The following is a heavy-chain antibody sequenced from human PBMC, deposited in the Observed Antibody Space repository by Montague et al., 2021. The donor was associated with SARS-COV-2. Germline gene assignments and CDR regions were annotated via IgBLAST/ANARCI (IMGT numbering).Heavy chain of an antibody. CDR2: IYYSGST. V-gene: IGHV4-39*01. CDR1: GGPISSSSYY. J-gene: IGHJ5*02. D-gene: IGHD3-3*01. Sequence: SETLSLTCTVSGGPISSSSYYWGWIRQPPGKGLEWIGSIYYSGSTYYNPSLKSRVTISVDTSKSQFSLKLSSVTAADTAVYYCARQKRRITIFGVVIPPVLPWFDPWGQGTLVTVSS. CDR3: ARQKRRITIFGVVIPPVLPWFDP.